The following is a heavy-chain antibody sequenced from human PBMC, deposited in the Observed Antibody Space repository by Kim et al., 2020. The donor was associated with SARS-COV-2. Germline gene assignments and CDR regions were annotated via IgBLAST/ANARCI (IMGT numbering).Heavy chain of an antibody. CDR1: GFAFSSFA. V-gene: IGHV3-30-3*01. Sequence: GGSLRLSCAASGFAFSSFAMHWVRQALGKGLEWVAVTSYDGSSKYHADSVKGRFTISRDNSKDTLYLQMNSLRPEDTALYYCARDGNSGIAVAGVHYYYGIDAWGQGTTVTVSS. D-gene: IGHD6-19*01. CDR3: ARDGNSGIAVAGVHYYYGIDA. J-gene: IGHJ6*02. CDR2: TSYDGSSK.